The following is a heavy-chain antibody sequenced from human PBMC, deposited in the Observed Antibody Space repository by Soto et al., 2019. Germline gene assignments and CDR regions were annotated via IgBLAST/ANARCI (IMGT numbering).Heavy chain of an antibody. J-gene: IGHJ4*02. D-gene: IGHD3-10*01. CDR2: ISGSGGST. CDR3: AKHVLLWFGELLWIDY. V-gene: IGHV3-23*01. CDR1: GFTFSSYA. Sequence: EVQLLESGGGLVQPGGSLRLSCAASGFTFSSYAMSWVRQAPGKGLEWVSAISGSGGSTYYADSVKGRFTISRDNSKNTLYLKMNSLRAEDTAVYYCAKHVLLWFGELLWIDYWGQGTLVTVSS.